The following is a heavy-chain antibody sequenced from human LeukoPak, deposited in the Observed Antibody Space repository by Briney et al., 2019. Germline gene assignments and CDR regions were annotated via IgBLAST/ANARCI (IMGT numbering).Heavy chain of an antibody. J-gene: IGHJ4*02. D-gene: IGHD3-22*01. CDR2: ISGSGGST. V-gene: IGHV3-23*01. CDR3: AKGVRRSSDYSSPVDY. Sequence: GGSLRLSCAASGFTFSSYAMSWIRQAPGKGLEWVSAISGSGGSTYYADSVKGRFTISRDNSRNTLYLQMNSLRAEDTAVYYCAKGVRRSSDYSSPVDYWGQGTLVTVSS. CDR1: GFTFSSYA.